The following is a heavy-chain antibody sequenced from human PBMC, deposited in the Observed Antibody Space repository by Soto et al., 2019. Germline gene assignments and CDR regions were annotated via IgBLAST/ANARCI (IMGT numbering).Heavy chain of an antibody. CDR2: ISSSSSTI. D-gene: IGHD5-18*01. J-gene: IGHJ4*02. CDR1: GFTFSSYS. Sequence: EVQLVESGGGLVQPGGSLRLSCAASGFTFSSYSMNWVRQAPGKGLEWVSYISSSSSTIYYADSVKGRFTISRDNAKNPMYLQVTSLRAEDTSVYYCARDSGYSYGPLDYWGQGTLVTVSS. V-gene: IGHV3-48*01. CDR3: ARDSGYSYGPLDY.